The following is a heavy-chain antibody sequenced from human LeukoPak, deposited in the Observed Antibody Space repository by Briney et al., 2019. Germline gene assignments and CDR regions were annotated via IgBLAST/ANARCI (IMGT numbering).Heavy chain of an antibody. J-gene: IGHJ6*02. CDR1: GYTFTSYG. CDR3: ARDIGYCSSTSCLGYYYYGMDV. V-gene: IGHV1-18*01. D-gene: IGHD2-2*01. Sequence: ASVKVSCKASGYTFTSYGISWVRQAPGQGLEWMGWISAYNGNTNYAQKLQGRVTMTTDTSTSTAYMGLRSLRSDDTAVYYCARDIGYCSSTSCLGYYYYGMDVWGQGTTVTVSS. CDR2: ISAYNGNT.